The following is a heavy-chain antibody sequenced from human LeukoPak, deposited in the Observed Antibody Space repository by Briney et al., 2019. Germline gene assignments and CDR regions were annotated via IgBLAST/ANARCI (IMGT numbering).Heavy chain of an antibody. CDR2: ISSGSSYI. D-gene: IGHD5/OR15-5a*01. J-gene: IGHJ4*02. Sequence: GGSLRLSCATSGVTSGNFGMSWVRQAPGKGLEWVSIISSGSSYIHYADSVKGRFTISRDNAKNSLYLQMNSLRAEDTAVYYCARQKYLRGPDVEYFDYWGQGTLVTVSS. V-gene: IGHV3-21*01. CDR3: ARQKYLRGPDVEYFDY. CDR1: GVTSGNFG.